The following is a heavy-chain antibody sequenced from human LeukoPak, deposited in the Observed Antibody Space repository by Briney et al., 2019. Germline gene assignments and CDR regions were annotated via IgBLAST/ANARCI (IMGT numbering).Heavy chain of an antibody. CDR2: IYYDGSIE. J-gene: IGHJ4*02. Sequence: GRSLRLSCAASGFTFSSYGMHWVRQAPGKGLEWVAVIYYDGSIEYYADSVKGRFTISRDNSKNMLYLQMNSLRAEDTAVYYCVRDIKSRYVDFWGQGTLVIVSS. CDR1: GFTFSSYG. D-gene: IGHD1-14*01. CDR3: VRDIKSRYVDF. V-gene: IGHV3-33*08.